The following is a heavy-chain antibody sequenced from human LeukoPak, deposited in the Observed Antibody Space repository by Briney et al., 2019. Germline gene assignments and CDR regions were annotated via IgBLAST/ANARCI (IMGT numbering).Heavy chain of an antibody. V-gene: IGHV4-59*01. CDR1: SGSISSYY. CDR2: IYYSGST. J-gene: IGHJ4*02. D-gene: IGHD5-18*01. CDR3: ARQGKGYSYGLYYFDY. Sequence: PSETLSLTCTVSSGSISSYYWSWIRQPPGKGLEWIGYIYYSGSTNYNPSLKSRVTISVDTSKNQFSLKLSSVTAADTAVYYCARQGKGYSYGLYYFDYWGQGTLVTVSS.